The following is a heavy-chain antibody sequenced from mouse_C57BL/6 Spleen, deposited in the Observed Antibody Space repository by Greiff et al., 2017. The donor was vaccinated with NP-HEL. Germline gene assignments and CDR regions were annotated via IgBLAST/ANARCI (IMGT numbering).Heavy chain of an antibody. CDR2: INPNNGGT. CDR1: GYTFTDYN. CDR3: ARSEFITTLFDY. Sequence: VQLKQSGPELVKPGASVKMSCKASGYTFTDYNMHWVKQSHGKSLEWIGYINPNNGGTSYNQKFKGKATLTVNQSSSTAYMELRSLTSEDSAVYYCARSEFITTLFDYWGQGTTLTVSS. V-gene: IGHV1-22*01. D-gene: IGHD1-2*01. J-gene: IGHJ2*01.